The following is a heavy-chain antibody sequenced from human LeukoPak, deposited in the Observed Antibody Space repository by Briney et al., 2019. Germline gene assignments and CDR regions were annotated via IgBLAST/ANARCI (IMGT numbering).Heavy chain of an antibody. D-gene: IGHD3-22*01. CDR1: GYTFTGYY. Sequence: ASVKVSCKASGYTFTGYYMHWVRQAPGQGLEWMGRINPNSGGTNYAQKFQGRVTMTRDTSISTAYMVLSRLRSDDTAVYYCARDSSGSVNWFDPWGQGTLVTVSS. CDR2: INPNSGGT. CDR3: ARDSSGSVNWFDP. V-gene: IGHV1-2*06. J-gene: IGHJ5*02.